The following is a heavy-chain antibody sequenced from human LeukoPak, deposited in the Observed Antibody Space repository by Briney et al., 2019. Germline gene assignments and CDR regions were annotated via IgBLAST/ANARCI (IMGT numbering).Heavy chain of an antibody. Sequence: SETLSLTCTVSGGSISSYYWSGIRQPPGKGLEWSGDIYYSGSTNYNPSLKSRVTISGDTSKNQFSLKLSSVTAADTAVYYCARSYGSGSYPYDYWGQGTLVTVSS. CDR1: GGSISSYY. D-gene: IGHD3-10*01. J-gene: IGHJ4*02. CDR2: IYYSGST. V-gene: IGHV4-59*01. CDR3: ARSYGSGSYPYDY.